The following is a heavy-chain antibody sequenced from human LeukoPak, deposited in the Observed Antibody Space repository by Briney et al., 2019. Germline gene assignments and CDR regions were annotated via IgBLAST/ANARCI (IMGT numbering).Heavy chain of an antibody. Sequence: EGSVKVSRKASGYTFTSYGISWVRQAPGQGLEWMGWISAYNGNTHYAQKLQGRLNRTTDTSTSTAYMELRSRRSDDTVVYYCARGLGLVVSPLDYWGQGTLVSVSS. D-gene: IGHD3-22*01. CDR2: ISAYNGNT. V-gene: IGHV1-18*01. CDR3: ARGLGLVVSPLDY. J-gene: IGHJ4*02. CDR1: GYTFTSYG.